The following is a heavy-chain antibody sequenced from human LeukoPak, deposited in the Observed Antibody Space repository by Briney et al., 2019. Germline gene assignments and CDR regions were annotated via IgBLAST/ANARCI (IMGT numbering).Heavy chain of an antibody. CDR1: GYTFDSYG. Sequence: ASVKVSCKASGYTFDSYGIGWVRQAPGQGLEWMGWITAYNNNMKYAQKFQGRVTMTTDTSTSTVYMELRCLRSDDTAVYYCARGGATTAIDYWGQGTLVTVSS. CDR3: ARGGATTAIDY. J-gene: IGHJ4*02. CDR2: ITAYNNNM. V-gene: IGHV1-18*01. D-gene: IGHD1-1*01.